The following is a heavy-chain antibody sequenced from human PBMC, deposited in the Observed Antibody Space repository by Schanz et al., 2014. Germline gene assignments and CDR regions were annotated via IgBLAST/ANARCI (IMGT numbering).Heavy chain of an antibody. D-gene: IGHD2-2*01. CDR3: AKVAPAATYLDS. J-gene: IGHJ4*02. V-gene: IGHV3-33*03. CDR2: IWYDGSNK. Sequence: VQLLESGGGLVQPGGSLRLSCAASGFSFRKSAMSWVRQAPGKGLEWVAIIWYDGSNKYYPDSVKGRFTISRDNAKNSLFLQMNSLSAEDTAVYYCAKVAPAATYLDSWGLGTLVTVSS. CDR1: GFSFRKSA.